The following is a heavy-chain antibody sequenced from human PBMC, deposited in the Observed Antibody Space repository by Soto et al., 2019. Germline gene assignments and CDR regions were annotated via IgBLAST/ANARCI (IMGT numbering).Heavy chain of an antibody. V-gene: IGHV4-31*03. CDR2: IYYSGST. J-gene: IGHJ4*02. D-gene: IGHD4-17*01. Sequence: QVQLQESGPGLVKPSQTLSLTRTVSGGSISSGGYYWSWIRQHPGKGLEWIGYIYYSGSTYYNPSLKSRVTISVDTSKNQFSLKLSSVTAADTAVYYCARGVTTLKEEPIDYWGQGTLVTVSS. CDR3: ARGVTTLKEEPIDY. CDR1: GGSISSGGYY.